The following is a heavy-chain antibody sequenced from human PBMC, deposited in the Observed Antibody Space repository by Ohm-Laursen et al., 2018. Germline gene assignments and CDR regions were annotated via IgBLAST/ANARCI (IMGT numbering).Heavy chain of an antibody. D-gene: IGHD4-17*01. CDR1: GFTFSSYA. V-gene: IGHV3-23*01. CDR2: ISGSAYDT. J-gene: IGHJ5*02. CDR3: AKNDDSGDYPNWFDP. Sequence: SLRLSCAAPGFTFSSYAMSWVRQAPGKGLEWVSGISGSAYDTYYADSVKGRFTISRDNSQNTLYLQMNSLRAEDTAVYYCAKNDDSGDYPNWFDPWGQGTLVTVSS.